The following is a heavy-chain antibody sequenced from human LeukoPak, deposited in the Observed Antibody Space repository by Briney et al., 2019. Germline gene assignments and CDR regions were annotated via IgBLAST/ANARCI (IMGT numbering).Heavy chain of an antibody. V-gene: IGHV4-4*02. CDR2: IHLSGIT. Sequence: SGTLSLTCAVPGDSISSYQWWSWVRQTPEKGLEWIGEIHLSGITHYNPSLKSRVTMSIDKSKNQFSLNLNSVTAADTAVYYCARVISSAWRQNDLWGQGTLVTVSS. CDR1: GDSISSYQW. CDR3: ARVISSAWRQNDL. D-gene: IGHD3-22*01. J-gene: IGHJ5*02.